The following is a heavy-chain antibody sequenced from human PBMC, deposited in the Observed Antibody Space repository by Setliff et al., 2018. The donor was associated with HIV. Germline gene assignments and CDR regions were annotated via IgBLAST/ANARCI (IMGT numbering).Heavy chain of an antibody. V-gene: IGHV1-8*01. CDR2: MNPNSGNT. CDR1: GYTFTSYD. Sequence: EASVKVSCKASGYTFTSYDINWVRQATGQGLEWMGWMNPNSGNTGYAQKLQGRVTMTRNTSISPAYMELSSLRSEDTAVYYWARGVRSIAARPYYYYMDVWGKGTTVTVSS. CDR3: ARGVRSIAARPYYYYMDV. D-gene: IGHD6-6*01. J-gene: IGHJ6*03.